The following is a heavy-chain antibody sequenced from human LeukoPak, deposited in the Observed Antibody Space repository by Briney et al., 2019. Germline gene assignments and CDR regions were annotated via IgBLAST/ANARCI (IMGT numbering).Heavy chain of an antibody. J-gene: IGHJ6*03. Sequence: GGSLRLSCAASGFTFSSYSMNWVRQAPGKGLEWVSSISSSSSYIYYADSVKGRFTISRDNAKNSLYLQMNSLRAEDTAVYYCARVDSGGYYYYYYYYMDVWGKGTTVTVSS. D-gene: IGHD3-22*01. V-gene: IGHV3-21*01. CDR1: GFTFSSYS. CDR3: ARVDSGGYYYYYYYYMDV. CDR2: ISSSSSYI.